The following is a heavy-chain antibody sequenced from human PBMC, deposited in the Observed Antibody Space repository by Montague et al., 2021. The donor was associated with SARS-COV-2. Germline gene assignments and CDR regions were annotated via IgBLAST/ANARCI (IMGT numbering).Heavy chain of an antibody. CDR2: TYYRSKWYH. Sequence: CAISGDSVSSNPATWNWLRQSPSIGLEWLGRTYYRSKWYHDYAISLKSRITINPDTSKNQFSLQLSSVAPEDTAVFYCARTTTRMLYPENAFDIWGQGTMVTVSS. CDR3: ARTTTRMLYPENAFDI. V-gene: IGHV6-1*01. J-gene: IGHJ3*02. CDR1: GDSVSSNPAT. D-gene: IGHD2-15*01.